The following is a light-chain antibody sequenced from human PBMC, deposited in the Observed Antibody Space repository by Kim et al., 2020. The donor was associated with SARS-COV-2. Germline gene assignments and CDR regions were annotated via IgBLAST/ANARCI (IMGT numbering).Light chain of an antibody. CDR1: KLGDNY. CDR3: QAWESSTAWV. J-gene: IGLJ3*02. Sequence: SYELTQPPSVSVSPGQTASITCYGDKLGDNYVCWYQQKPGQSPVQVIHEDNKRPSGIPERFSGSNSGNTATLTISGNQAMDEADYYCQAWESSTAWVLGGGTQLTVL. CDR2: EDN. V-gene: IGLV3-1*01.